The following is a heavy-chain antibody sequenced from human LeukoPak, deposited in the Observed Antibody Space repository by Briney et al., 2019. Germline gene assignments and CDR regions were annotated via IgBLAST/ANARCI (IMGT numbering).Heavy chain of an antibody. CDR1: GFSFDEYG. J-gene: IGHJ6*02. CDR3: AKGVTPYNFYGMDV. CDR2: ISSSGGTT. V-gene: IGHV3-23*01. D-gene: IGHD2-15*01. Sequence: GGSLRLSCAASGFSFDEYGMSWVRQAPGKGLEWVSDISSSGGTTYYADSVKGRFTISRDNSKNTMYLLMNSLRAEDTAVYYCAKGVTPYNFYGMDVWGQGTTVSVSS.